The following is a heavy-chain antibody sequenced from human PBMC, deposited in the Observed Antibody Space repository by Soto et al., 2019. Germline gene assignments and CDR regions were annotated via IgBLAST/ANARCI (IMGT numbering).Heavy chain of an antibody. CDR2: IRGSGDRT. V-gene: IGHV3-23*01. J-gene: IGHJ6*02. Sequence: GGSLRLSCAASGFTFSSYAMSWVRQAPGKGLEWVSVIRGSGDRTYYADSVKGRFTISRDNSKNTLYMQMNTLRAEDTPVYYCAKQQGPGTPYYYAMDVWGQGTTVTVSS. D-gene: IGHD1-1*01. CDR3: AKQQGPGTPYYYAMDV. CDR1: GFTFSSYA.